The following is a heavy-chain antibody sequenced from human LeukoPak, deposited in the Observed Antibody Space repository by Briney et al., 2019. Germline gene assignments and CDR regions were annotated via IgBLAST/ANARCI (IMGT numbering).Heavy chain of an antibody. CDR2: IYYSGST. Sequence: PSETLSLTCTVSGGSISSGGYYWSWIRQHPGKGLEWIGYIYYSGSTYYNPSLKSRVTISIDTSKNQFSLKLSSVTAADTAVYYCARGRPYYDSSGYYHYYFDYWGQGTLVTVSS. CDR1: GGSISSGGYY. CDR3: ARGRPYYDSSGYYHYYFDY. J-gene: IGHJ4*02. D-gene: IGHD3-22*01. V-gene: IGHV4-31*03.